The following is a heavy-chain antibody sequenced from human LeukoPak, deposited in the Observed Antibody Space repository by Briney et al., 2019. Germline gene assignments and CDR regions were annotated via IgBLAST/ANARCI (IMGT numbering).Heavy chain of an antibody. V-gene: IGHV4-59*08. CDR1: GGSISSYY. Sequence: PSVTLSLTCTVSGGSISSYYWSWIRQPPGKGLEWIGYIYYSGSTNYNPSLKSRVTISVDTSKNQFSLKLSSVTAADTAVYYCARHRYSSSWYPWFDPWGQGTLVTVSS. CDR3: ARHRYSSSWYPWFDP. CDR2: IYYSGST. J-gene: IGHJ5*02. D-gene: IGHD6-13*01.